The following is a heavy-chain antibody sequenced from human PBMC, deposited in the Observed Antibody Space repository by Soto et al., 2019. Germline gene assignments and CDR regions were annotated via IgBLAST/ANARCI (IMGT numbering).Heavy chain of an antibody. CDR1: GFTFTNSA. J-gene: IGHJ5*02. Sequence: SVKVSCKASGFTFTNSAMQWVRQARGQRLEWIGWIVVGSGNTDYAQKFQERVTITRDMSTSTAYMELSSLRSEDTAVYYCAREGRDGYNSPWGQGTLVTVSS. V-gene: IGHV1-58*02. D-gene: IGHD5-12*01. CDR3: AREGRDGYNSP. CDR2: IVVGSGNT.